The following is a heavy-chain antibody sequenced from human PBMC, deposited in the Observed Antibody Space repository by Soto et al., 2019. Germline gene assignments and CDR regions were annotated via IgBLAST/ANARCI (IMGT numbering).Heavy chain of an antibody. Sequence: QVQLVQSGAEVQKPGASVKVSCKASGYRFTAYYMHWVRQAPGQGLEWMAIINPSSGVSTYAQRLQGRCTMTRDTSTSTVYMELSRLRSEDTAVYYCARSPPLRECPGGDCSHFDFWGQGTLVTVSS. CDR1: GYRFTAYY. J-gene: IGHJ4*02. CDR3: ARSPPLRECPGGDCSHFDF. V-gene: IGHV1-46*04. D-gene: IGHD2-21*02. CDR2: INPSSGVS.